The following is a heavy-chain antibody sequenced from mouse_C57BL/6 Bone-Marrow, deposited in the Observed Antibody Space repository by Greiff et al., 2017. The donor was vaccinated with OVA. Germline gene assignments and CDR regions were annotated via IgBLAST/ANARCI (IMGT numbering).Heavy chain of an antibody. V-gene: IGHV10-1*01. Sequence: EVQGVESGGGLVQPKGSLKLSCAASGFSFNTYAMNWVRQAPGKGLEWVARIRSKSNNYATYYADSVKDRFTISRDDSESMLYLQMNNLKTEDTAMYYCVRQGYYYGSSPHFDYWGQGTTLTVSS. J-gene: IGHJ2*01. CDR3: VRQGYYYGSSPHFDY. D-gene: IGHD1-1*01. CDR2: IRSKSNNYAT. CDR1: GFSFNTYA.